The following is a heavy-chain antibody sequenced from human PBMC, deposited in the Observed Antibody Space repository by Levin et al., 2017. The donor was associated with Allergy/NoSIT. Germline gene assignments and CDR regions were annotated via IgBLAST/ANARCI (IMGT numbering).Heavy chain of an antibody. CDR2: IIPIPGSP. CDR1: GGTFSSYT. J-gene: IGHJ6*03. D-gene: IGHD1-26*01. CDR3: ARIVGPYYYYYMDV. V-gene: IGHV1-69*13. Sequence: SVKVSCKASGGTFSSYTISWVRQAPGQGLEWMGGIIPIPGSPNYSQKFQGRITITADGSTSTAYMELSSLRSEDTAVYYCARIVGPYYYYYMDVWGKGTTVTVSS.